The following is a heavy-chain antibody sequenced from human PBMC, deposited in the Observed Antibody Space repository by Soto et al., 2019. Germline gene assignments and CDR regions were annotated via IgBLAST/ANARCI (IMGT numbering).Heavy chain of an antibody. CDR1: GFTFSSYG. V-gene: IGHV3-33*01. J-gene: IGHJ3*01. CDR3: ARDDCSSTSCYWRANAFDL. D-gene: IGHD2-2*01. CDR2: LWYDGSNK. Sequence: QVQLVESGGGVVQPGRSLRLSCAASGFTFSSYGMHWVRQAPGKGLEWVAILWYDGSNKYYADSVRGRFTVSRDNSKNTLYLQMNSLRAEDTAVYYCARDDCSSTSCYWRANAFDLWGQGTMVTVSS.